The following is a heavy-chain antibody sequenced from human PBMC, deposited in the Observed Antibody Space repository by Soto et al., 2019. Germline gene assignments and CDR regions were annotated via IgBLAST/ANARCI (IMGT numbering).Heavy chain of an antibody. CDR2: MNPNSGNT. CDR1: GYTLSSYD. D-gene: IGHD6-19*01. Sequence: ASVKVSCKASGYTLSSYDTNWVRQATGQGLEWMGWMNPNSGNTGYTQKFQGRVTMTRNTSISTAYMELSSLRSEDTAVYYCARAPSSSGWGNYYYYMDVWGKGTTVTVSS. J-gene: IGHJ6*03. CDR3: ARAPSSSGWGNYYYYMDV. V-gene: IGHV1-8*01.